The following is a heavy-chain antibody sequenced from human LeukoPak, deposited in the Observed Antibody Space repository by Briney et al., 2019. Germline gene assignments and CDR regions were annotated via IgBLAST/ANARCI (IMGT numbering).Heavy chain of an antibody. CDR3: AKDLGYFDDY. J-gene: IGHJ4*02. D-gene: IGHD3-3*01. V-gene: IGHV3-23*01. CDR1: GFTFSNAW. Sequence: GGSLRLSCAASGFTFSNAWMSWVRQAPGKGLEWVSAISGSGGSTYYADSVKGRFTISRDNSKNTLYLQMNSLRAEDTAVYYCAKDLGYFDDYWGQGTLVTVSS. CDR2: ISGSGGST.